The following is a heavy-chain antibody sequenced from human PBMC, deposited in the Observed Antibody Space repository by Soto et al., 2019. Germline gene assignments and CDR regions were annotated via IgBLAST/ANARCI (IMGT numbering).Heavy chain of an antibody. D-gene: IGHD6-6*01. CDR3: ARDVSIAARPYPYYYMDV. V-gene: IGHV3-21*01. J-gene: IGHJ6*03. Sequence: GGSLRLSCAASGFTFSSYSMNWVRQAPGKGLEWVSSISSSSSYIYYADSVKGRFTISRDNAKNSLYLQMNSLRAEDTAVYYCARDVSIAARPYPYYYMDVWGKGTTVTVSS. CDR2: ISSSSSYI. CDR1: GFTFSSYS.